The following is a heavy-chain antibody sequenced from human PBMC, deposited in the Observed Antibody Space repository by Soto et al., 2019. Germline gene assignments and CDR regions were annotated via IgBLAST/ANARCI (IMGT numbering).Heavy chain of an antibody. J-gene: IGHJ5*02. CDR2: INHSGST. D-gene: IGHD1-7*01. V-gene: IGHV4-34*01. Sequence: SETLSLTCAVYGGSFSGYYWSWIRQPPGKGLEWIGEINHSGSTNYNPSLKSRVTISVDTSKNQFSLKLSSVTAADTAVYYCARRQYVSRNWNYKRNRVNWFDPWGQGTLVTVSS. CDR1: GGSFSGYY. CDR3: ARRQYVSRNWNYKRNRVNWFDP.